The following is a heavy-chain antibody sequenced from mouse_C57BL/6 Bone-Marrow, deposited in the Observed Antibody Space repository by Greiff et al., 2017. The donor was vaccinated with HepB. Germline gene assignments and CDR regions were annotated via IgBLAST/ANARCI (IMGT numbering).Heavy chain of an antibody. Sequence: VQLQQSGPELVKPGASVKISCKASGYAFSSSWMNWVKQRPGKGLEWIGRIYPGDGDTNYNGKFKGKATLTADKSSSTAYMQLSSLTSEDSAVYFCEYYSKYGRDYWGQGTTLTVSS. CDR1: GYAFSSSW. V-gene: IGHV1-82*01. J-gene: IGHJ2*01. CDR3: EYYSKYGRDY. CDR2: IYPGDGDT. D-gene: IGHD2-5*01.